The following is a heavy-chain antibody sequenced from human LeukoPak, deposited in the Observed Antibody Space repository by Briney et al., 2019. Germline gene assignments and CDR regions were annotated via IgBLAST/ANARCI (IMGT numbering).Heavy chain of an antibody. CDR2: INAGNGNT. CDR1: GYTFTSYA. D-gene: IGHD3-22*01. CDR3: ARGGYYDSSGYSIDY. Sequence: GASVKVSCKASGYTFTSYAMHWVRQAPGQRLEWMGWINAGNGNTKYSQKFQGRVTITRDTSASTAYMELSSLRSEDTAVYYCARGGYYDSSGYSIDYWGQGTLVTVSS. J-gene: IGHJ4*02. V-gene: IGHV1-3*01.